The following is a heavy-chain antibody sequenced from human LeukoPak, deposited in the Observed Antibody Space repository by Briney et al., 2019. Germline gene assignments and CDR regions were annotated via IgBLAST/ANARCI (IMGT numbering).Heavy chain of an antibody. V-gene: IGHV3-33*01. D-gene: IGHD6-13*01. CDR2: IWYDGSNK. Sequence: AGGSLRLSCAASGFTFSNYGMHWVRQAPGKGLEWVAVIWYDGSNKYYADSEKGRFTISRDNSKNTLYLQMNSLRAEDTAVYYCARAHDSSSWNFDYWGQGTLVTVSS. J-gene: IGHJ4*02. CDR1: GFTFSNYG. CDR3: ARAHDSSSWNFDY.